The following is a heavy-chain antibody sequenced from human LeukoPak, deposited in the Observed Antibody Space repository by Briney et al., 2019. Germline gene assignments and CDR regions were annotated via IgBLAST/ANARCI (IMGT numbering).Heavy chain of an antibody. CDR2: IIPILGIA. V-gene: IGHV1-69*04. CDR1: GGTFSSYA. J-gene: IGHJ4*02. CDR3: AREVTFGGVMVDY. D-gene: IGHD3-16*01. Sequence: SVKVSCKASGGTFSSYAISWVRQAPGQGLEWMGRIIPILGIANYAQKFQGRVTITADKSTSTAYMELSSLRSEDTAVYYCAREVTFGGVMVDYWGQGTLVTVSS.